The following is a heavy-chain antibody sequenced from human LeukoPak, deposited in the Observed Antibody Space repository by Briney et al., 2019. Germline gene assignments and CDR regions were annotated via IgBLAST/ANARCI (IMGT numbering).Heavy chain of an antibody. V-gene: IGHV4-4*07. CDR1: GGSISGYY. CDR3: ARESGSMRWFDP. CDR2: MSTSGNS. D-gene: IGHD6-25*01. Sequence: PSETLSLTCTVSGGSISGYYWSWIRQPAGKGLEWIGRMSTSGNSNYIPSLVSRVTMSVDTSKNKFSLNLSSVTAEDTAVYYCARESGSMRWFDPWGQGTLVTVSS. J-gene: IGHJ5*02.